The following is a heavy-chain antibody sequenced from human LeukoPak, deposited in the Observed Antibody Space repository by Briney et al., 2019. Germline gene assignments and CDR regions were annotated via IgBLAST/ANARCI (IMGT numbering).Heavy chain of an antibody. Sequence: AGGSLRLPCAASGFTFSSYGMHWVRQAPGKGLEWVAFIRYDGSNKYYADSVKGRFTISRDNSKNTLYLQMNSLRAEDTAVYYCAKDRIAARRLLDYWGQGTLVTVSS. CDR3: AKDRIAARRLLDY. D-gene: IGHD6-6*01. CDR2: IRYDGSNK. V-gene: IGHV3-30*02. CDR1: GFTFSSYG. J-gene: IGHJ4*02.